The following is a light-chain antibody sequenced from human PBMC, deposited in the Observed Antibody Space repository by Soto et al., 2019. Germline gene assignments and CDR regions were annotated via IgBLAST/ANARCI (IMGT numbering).Light chain of an antibody. CDR1: QSVSTW. CDR3: HQLHDYPVT. V-gene: IGKV1-5*03. J-gene: IGKJ4*01. Sequence: DIQLTQSPSTLSASVGDRVTITCRASQSVSTWLPWYQQKPGKAPKLLILKASTLENGFPSRFSGSGSGTVFALPISSLQPDDSATYYCHQLHDYPVTFGGGTKVQ. CDR2: KAS.